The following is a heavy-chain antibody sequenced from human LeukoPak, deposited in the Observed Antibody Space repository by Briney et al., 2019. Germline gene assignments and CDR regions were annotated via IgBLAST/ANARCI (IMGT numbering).Heavy chain of an antibody. CDR1: GDSISSSSYY. V-gene: IGHV4-39*01. D-gene: IGHD6-6*01. CDR2: IYYSGST. J-gene: IGHJ4*02. Sequence: PSETLSLTCTVSGDSISSSSYYWGWVRQPPGKGLEWIGTIYYSGSTYYNPSLKSRVTVSVDTSKNQFSLKLSSVTAADTAVYYCARHNSAARLLTIFDYWGQGTLVTVSS. CDR3: ARHNSAARLLTIFDY.